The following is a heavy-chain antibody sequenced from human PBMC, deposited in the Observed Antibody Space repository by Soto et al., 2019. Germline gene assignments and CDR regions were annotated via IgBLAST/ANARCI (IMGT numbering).Heavy chain of an antibody. V-gene: IGHV3-48*02. J-gene: IGHJ6*02. CDR3: ARDRYGDYGYYYYGMDV. CDR2: ISSSSSTI. Sequence: PGGSLRLSCAASGFTFSSYSMNWVRQAPGKGLEWVSYISSSSSTIYYADSVKGRFTISRDNAKNSLYLQMNSLRDEDTAVYYCARDRYGDYGYYYYGMDVWGQGTTVTVSS. D-gene: IGHD4-17*01. CDR1: GFTFSSYS.